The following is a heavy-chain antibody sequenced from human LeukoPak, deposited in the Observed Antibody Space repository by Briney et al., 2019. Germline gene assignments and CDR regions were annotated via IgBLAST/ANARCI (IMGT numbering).Heavy chain of an antibody. J-gene: IGHJ3*02. D-gene: IGHD1-1*01. CDR3: ARLRSGTGPI. V-gene: IGHV4-39*07. CDR2: IYYGGST. Sequence: PSETLSLTCTVSDGSISSSRYYWGWIRQPPGKGLDWIGSIYYGGSTYYNPSLKSRVTISVDTSDNRLSLKLNSVTAADTAVYYCARLRSGTGPIWGQGTMVTVSS. CDR1: DGSISSSRYY.